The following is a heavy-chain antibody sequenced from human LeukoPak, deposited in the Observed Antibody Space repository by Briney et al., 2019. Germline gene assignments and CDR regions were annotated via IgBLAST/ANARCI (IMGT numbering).Heavy chain of an antibody. V-gene: IGHV3-23*01. CDR1: GFTFSSYA. D-gene: IGHD2-2*01. CDR2: ISGSGGST. Sequence: GGSLRLSCAASGFTFSSYAMSWVRQAPGKGLEWVSAISGSGGSTYYADSVKGRLAISRDNSKNTLYLQMNSLRAEDTAVYYCAKQPFYCSSTSCSAFFDYWGQGTLVTVSS. CDR3: AKQPFYCSSTSCSAFFDY. J-gene: IGHJ4*02.